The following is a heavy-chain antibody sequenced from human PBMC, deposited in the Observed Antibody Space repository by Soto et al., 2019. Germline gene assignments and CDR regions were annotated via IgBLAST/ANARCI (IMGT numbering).Heavy chain of an antibody. J-gene: IGHJ4*02. CDR3: ARDGEDDFWSGYYPI. CDR1: GYTFTGYY. CDR2: INPNSGGT. V-gene: IGHV1-2*04. Sequence: ASVKVSCKASGYTFTGYYMHWVRQAPGQGLEWMGWINPNSGGTNYAQKFQGWVTMTRDTSISTAYMELSRLRSDDTAVYYCARDGEDDFWSGYYPIWCQGTLVTVSS. D-gene: IGHD3-3*01.